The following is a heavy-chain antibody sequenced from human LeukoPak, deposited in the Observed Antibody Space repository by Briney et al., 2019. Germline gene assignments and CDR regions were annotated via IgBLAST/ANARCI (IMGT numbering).Heavy chain of an antibody. CDR3: AKDTGYDFWSGYQDY. CDR1: GFTFSSYG. V-gene: IGHV3-30*02. J-gene: IGHJ4*02. CDR2: IRYDGSNK. D-gene: IGHD3-3*01. Sequence: PGGSLRLSCAASGFTFSSYGMHWVRQAPGKGLEWVAFIRYDGSNKYYADSVKGRFTISRDNSKNSLYLQMNSLRAEDTAVYYCAKDTGYDFWSGYQDYWGQGTLVTVSS.